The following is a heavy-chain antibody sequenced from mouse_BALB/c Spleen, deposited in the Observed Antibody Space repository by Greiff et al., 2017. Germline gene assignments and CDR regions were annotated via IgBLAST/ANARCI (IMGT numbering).Heavy chain of an antibody. CDR2: ISSGGGNT. CDR1: GFTFSSYT. Sequence: EVQGVESGGGLVKPGGSLKLSCAASGFTFSSYTMSWVRQTPEKRLEWVATISSGGGNTYYPDSVKGRFTISRDNAKNNLYLQMSSLRSEDTALYYCARLEVGAMDYWGQGTSVTVSS. CDR3: ARLEVGAMDY. D-gene: IGHD1-1*02. V-gene: IGHV5-9*03. J-gene: IGHJ4*01.